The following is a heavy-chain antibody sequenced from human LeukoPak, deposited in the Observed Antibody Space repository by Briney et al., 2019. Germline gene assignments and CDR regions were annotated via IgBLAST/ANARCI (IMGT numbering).Heavy chain of an antibody. CDR2: IYHSGST. V-gene: IGHV4-38-2*01. J-gene: IGHJ4*02. CDR3: ARLQGQYYYDSSGYLY. D-gene: IGHD3-22*01. Sequence: SKTLSLTCAVSGYSISSGYYWGWIRQPPGKGLEWIGSIYHSGSTYYNPSLKSRVTISVDTSKNQFSLKLSSVTAADTAVYYCARLQGQYYYDSSGYLYWGQGTLVTVSS. CDR1: GYSISSGYY.